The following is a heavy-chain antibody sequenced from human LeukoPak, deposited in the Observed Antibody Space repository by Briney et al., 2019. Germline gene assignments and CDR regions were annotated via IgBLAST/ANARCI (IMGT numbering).Heavy chain of an antibody. Sequence: GGSLRLSCAASGFTFSSYSMNWVRQAPGKGLEWVSSISSSSSYIYYADSVKGRFTISRDNAKNSLYLQMNSLRAEDTAVYYCAKDREGGFDYWGQGTLVTVSS. V-gene: IGHV3-21*04. D-gene: IGHD1-26*01. J-gene: IGHJ4*02. CDR2: ISSSSSYI. CDR1: GFTFSSYS. CDR3: AKDREGGFDY.